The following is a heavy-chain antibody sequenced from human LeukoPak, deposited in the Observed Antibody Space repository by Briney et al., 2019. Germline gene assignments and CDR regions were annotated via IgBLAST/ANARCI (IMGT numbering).Heavy chain of an antibody. CDR1: GFTVCNNY. V-gene: IGHV3-53*01. Sequence: GGSLRLSXAASGFTVCNNYMTWVRQAPGKGLEWVSLIYSGGTTFYTDSVKGRFTISRDSSKNTLYLQMNNLKAEDTAVYYCTTSPAVASWGQGTLVTVSS. J-gene: IGHJ5*02. D-gene: IGHD4-23*01. CDR3: TTSPAVAS. CDR2: IYSGGTT.